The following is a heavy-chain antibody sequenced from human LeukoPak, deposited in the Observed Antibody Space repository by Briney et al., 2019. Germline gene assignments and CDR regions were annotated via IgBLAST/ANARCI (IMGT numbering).Heavy chain of an antibody. J-gene: IGHJ4*02. CDR3: AKDQLLG. Sequence: RGSLRLSCAASGFTFTSYPMGWVRQAPGKGLDGVSSISRSGDGTYYADSVRGRFTISRDNSKNTLYLQMNSLRAEDTAIYYCAKDQLLGWGQGTQVTVSS. D-gene: IGHD3-10*01. CDR1: GFTFTSYP. V-gene: IGHV3-23*01. CDR2: ISRSGDGT.